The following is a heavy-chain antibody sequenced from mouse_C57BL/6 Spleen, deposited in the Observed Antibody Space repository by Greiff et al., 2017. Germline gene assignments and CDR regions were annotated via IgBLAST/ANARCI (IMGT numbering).Heavy chain of an antibody. J-gene: IGHJ2*01. V-gene: IGHV1-50*01. CDR3: ARQGRMYDYDDY. Sequence: QVQLQQPGAELVKPGASVKLSCKASGYTFTSYWMQWVKQRPGQGLEWIGEIDPSDSYTNYNQKFKGKATLTVDTSSSTAYMQLSSLTSEDSAVYYCARQGRMYDYDDYWGQGTTLTVSS. CDR1: GYTFTSYW. CDR2: IDPSDSYT. D-gene: IGHD2-4*01.